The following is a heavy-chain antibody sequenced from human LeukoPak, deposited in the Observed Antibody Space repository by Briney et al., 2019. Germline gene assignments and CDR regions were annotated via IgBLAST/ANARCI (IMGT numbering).Heavy chain of an antibody. D-gene: IGHD3-10*01. J-gene: IGHJ4*02. CDR3: TRDLGHGAGIFWDY. V-gene: IGHV1-18*04. Sequence: ASVKVSCKASGYTFTSFGISWVRQAPGQGLEWMGWISAYNGNTNYAQKVQGRVTLTTDISASTAYMEVTSLRPDDTAMYYCTRDLGHGAGIFWDYWGQGTLVTVSP. CDR1: GYTFTSFG. CDR2: ISAYNGNT.